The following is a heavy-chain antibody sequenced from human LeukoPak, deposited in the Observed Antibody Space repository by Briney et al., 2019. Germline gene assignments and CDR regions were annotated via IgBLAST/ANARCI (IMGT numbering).Heavy chain of an antibody. CDR3: ARFSSIAAAFDY. CDR2: IYTSGST. Sequence: SETLSLTCTVSDDSITIYYWTWIRQPAGKGLEWIGRIYTSGSTNYNPSLKSRVTMSVDTSKNQFSLKLSSVTAADTAVYYCARFSSIAAAFDYWGQGTLVTVSS. D-gene: IGHD6-13*01. V-gene: IGHV4-4*07. CDR1: DDSITIYY. J-gene: IGHJ4*02.